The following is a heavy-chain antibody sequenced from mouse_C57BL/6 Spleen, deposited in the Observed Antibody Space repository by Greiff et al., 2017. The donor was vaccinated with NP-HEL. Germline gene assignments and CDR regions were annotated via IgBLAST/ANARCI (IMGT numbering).Heavy chain of an antibody. CDR2: INPGSGGT. V-gene: IGHV1-54*01. Sequence: QVQLQQSGAELVRPGPSVKVSCKASGYAFTNYLIEWVKQRPGQGLEWIGVINPGSGGTNYNEKFKGKATLTADKSSSTAYMQLSSLTSEDSAVYVCARENYDYDGIDVWGTGTTVTVSS. D-gene: IGHD2-4*01. J-gene: IGHJ1*03. CDR3: ARENYDYDGIDV. CDR1: GYAFTNYL.